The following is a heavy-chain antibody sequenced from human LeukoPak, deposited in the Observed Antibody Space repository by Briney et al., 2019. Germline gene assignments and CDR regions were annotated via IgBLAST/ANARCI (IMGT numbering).Heavy chain of an antibody. CDR2: ISGSGGST. Sequence: GGSLRLSCAASGFTLSRYAMAWVRQAPGKGLEWVSTISGSGGSTYYADSVKGRFTISRDDSKNTLYLQMNSLRAEDTAVYSCAKDSGYTHGPYYFDCWGQGTLVTVNS. V-gene: IGHV3-23*01. J-gene: IGHJ4*02. D-gene: IGHD5-18*01. CDR1: GFTLSRYA. CDR3: AKDSGYTHGPYYFDC.